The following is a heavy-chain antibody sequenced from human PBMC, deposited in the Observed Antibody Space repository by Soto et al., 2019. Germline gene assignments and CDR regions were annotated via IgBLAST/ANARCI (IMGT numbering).Heavy chain of an antibody. CDR3: ASIAARVYYYGMDV. CDR1: GGTFSSYS. J-gene: IGHJ6*02. CDR2: IIPIFGTA. V-gene: IGHV1-69*13. Sequence: ASVKVSCKASGGTFSSYSINWVRQAPGQGLEWMGGIIPIFGTANYAQKFQGRVTITADESTSTAYMELSSLRSEDTAVYYCASIAARVYYYGMDVWGQGTTVTVSS. D-gene: IGHD6-6*01.